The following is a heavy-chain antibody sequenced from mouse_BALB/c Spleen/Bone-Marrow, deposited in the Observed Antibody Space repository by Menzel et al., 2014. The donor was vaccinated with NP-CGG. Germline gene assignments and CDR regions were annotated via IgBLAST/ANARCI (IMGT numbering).Heavy chain of an antibody. CDR1: GYSITSDYA. J-gene: IGHJ2*01. CDR2: IGYSGST. D-gene: IGHD2-4*01. Sequence: EVQLQESGPGLVKPSQSLSLICTVTGYSITSDYACNWIRQFPGNKLEWMGYIGYSGSTSYNPSLKSRISITRDTSKNQFFLQLNSVTTEDTATYYRARYDYDVGYFDYWGQGTTLTVSS. CDR3: ARYDYDVGYFDY. V-gene: IGHV3-2*02.